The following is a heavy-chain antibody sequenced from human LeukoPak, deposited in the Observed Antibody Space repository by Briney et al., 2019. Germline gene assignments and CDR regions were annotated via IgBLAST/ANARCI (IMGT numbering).Heavy chain of an antibody. Sequence: GGSLRLSCAASGFTFSSYGMHWVRQAPGKGLEWVAVIWYDGSNKYYADSVKGRFTISRDNSKNTLYLQMNSLRAEDTAVYYCARGRVTEGFDPWGQGTLVTVSS. D-gene: IGHD5-18*01. J-gene: IGHJ5*02. CDR1: GFTFSSYG. V-gene: IGHV3-33*01. CDR3: ARGRVTEGFDP. CDR2: IWYDGSNK.